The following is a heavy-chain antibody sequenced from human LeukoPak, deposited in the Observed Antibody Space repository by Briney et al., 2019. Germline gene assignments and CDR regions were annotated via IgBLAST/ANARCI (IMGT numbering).Heavy chain of an antibody. CDR1: GYTFTIYA. J-gene: IGHJ6*02. CDR2: INTNTGNP. CDR3: ARGLRYFDWLLSARSENYYYYGMDV. V-gene: IGHV7-4-1*02. D-gene: IGHD3-9*01. Sequence: ASVTVSFTASGYTFTIYAMNWVRQAPGQGLEWMGWINTNTGNPTYAQGFTGRFVFSLDTSVSTAYLQISSLRAEDTAVYYCARGLRYFDWLLSARSENYYYYGMDVWGQGTTVTVSS.